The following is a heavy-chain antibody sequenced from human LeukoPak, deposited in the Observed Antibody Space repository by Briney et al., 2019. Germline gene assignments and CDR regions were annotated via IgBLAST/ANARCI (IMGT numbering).Heavy chain of an antibody. CDR2: ITGSGGST. D-gene: IGHD6-19*01. Sequence: GGSLRLSCGASGFTFTTYAMTWVRQAPGKGLEWVSSITGSGGSTYYADSVKGRFTISRDNSKNTLYLQMNSLRPEDTAMYYCAKDRTDSSGWYSFASWGQGTLVTVSS. J-gene: IGHJ4*02. CDR3: AKDRTDSSGWYSFAS. CDR1: GFTFTTYA. V-gene: IGHV3-23*01.